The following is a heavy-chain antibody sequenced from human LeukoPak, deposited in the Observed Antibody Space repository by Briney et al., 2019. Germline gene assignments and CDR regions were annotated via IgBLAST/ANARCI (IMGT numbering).Heavy chain of an antibody. CDR1: GFTFDDYA. Sequence: GRSLRLSCAASGFTFDDYAMHWVRQVPGKGLEWVSGVSWNSGTRGYADSVKGRFTISRDNAENSLYLQMNSLRPEDTALYYCTKDMSGNYLGGFDIWGQGTMVTVSS. CDR2: VSWNSGTR. J-gene: IGHJ3*02. V-gene: IGHV3-9*01. CDR3: TKDMSGNYLGGFDI. D-gene: IGHD1-26*01.